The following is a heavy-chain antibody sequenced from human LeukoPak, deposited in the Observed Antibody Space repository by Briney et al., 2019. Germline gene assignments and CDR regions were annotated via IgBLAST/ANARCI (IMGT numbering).Heavy chain of an antibody. V-gene: IGHV3-33*01. J-gene: IGHJ5*02. CDR2: IWYDGSNK. D-gene: IGHD6-6*01. Sequence: PGGSLRLSCAASGFTFSSYGMYWVRQAPGKGLEWVAVIWYDGSNKYYADSVKGRFTISRDNSKNTLYLQMNSLRAEDTAVYYCARVAQPYSSSLHWFDPWGQGTLVTVSS. CDR1: GFTFSSYG. CDR3: ARVAQPYSSSLHWFDP.